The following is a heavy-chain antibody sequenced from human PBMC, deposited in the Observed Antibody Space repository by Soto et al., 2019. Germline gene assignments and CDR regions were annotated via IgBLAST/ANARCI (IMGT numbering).Heavy chain of an antibody. J-gene: IGHJ6*02. CDR3: ARTGQVFYRMDA. V-gene: IGHV4-39*01. CDR1: GGSIIGSNYY. CDR2: IYYSGTT. Sequence: SETRSLPCTFPGGSIIGSNYYWAWIPPPPGNGLEWIANIYYSGTTAYNPSRKRRVTISVDTSKNQFSLKLASATAADTSVYYCARTGQVFYRMDAWGQGTTVTVSS.